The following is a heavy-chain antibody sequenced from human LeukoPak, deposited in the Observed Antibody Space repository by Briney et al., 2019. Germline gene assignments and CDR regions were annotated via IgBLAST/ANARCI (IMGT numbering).Heavy chain of an antibody. Sequence: AASVKVSCKASGYTFTSYYMHWVRQAPGQGLEWMGIINPSGGSTNYAQKFQGRVTMTRDTSISTAYMELSRLRSDDTAVYYCAVWADYSNYAGNFWFDPWGQGTLVTVSS. CDR3: AVWADYSNYAGNFWFDP. D-gene: IGHD4-11*01. V-gene: IGHV1-2*02. CDR2: INPSGGST. J-gene: IGHJ5*02. CDR1: GYTFTSYY.